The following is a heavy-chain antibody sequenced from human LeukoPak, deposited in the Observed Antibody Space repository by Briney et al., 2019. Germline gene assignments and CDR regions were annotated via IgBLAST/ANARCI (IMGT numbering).Heavy chain of an antibody. D-gene: IGHD1-26*01. V-gene: IGHV1-46*01. Sequence: ASVKVSCKASGYTFTCYYMHWVRQAPGQGLEWMGIINPSGGSTSYAQKFQGRVTMTRDASTSTVYMELSSLRSEDTAVYYCARRGRRWEFDPWGQGTLVTVSS. CDR1: GYTFTCYY. J-gene: IGHJ5*02. CDR2: INPSGGST. CDR3: ARRGRRWEFDP.